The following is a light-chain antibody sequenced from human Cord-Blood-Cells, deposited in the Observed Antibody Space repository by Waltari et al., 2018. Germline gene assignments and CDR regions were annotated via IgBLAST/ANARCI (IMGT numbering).Light chain of an antibody. J-gene: IGKJ4*01. V-gene: IGKV3-11*01. CDR1: QSVSSY. CDR2: DAA. Sequence: EIVFTQSPATLSLSPGERATLSCRASQSVSSYLAWYQQKPGQAPRHLIYDAANRATGIPARFSCSGSGTDFTLTISSLEPEDFAVYYCQQRSNWPPLTFGGGTKVEIK. CDR3: QQRSNWPPLT.